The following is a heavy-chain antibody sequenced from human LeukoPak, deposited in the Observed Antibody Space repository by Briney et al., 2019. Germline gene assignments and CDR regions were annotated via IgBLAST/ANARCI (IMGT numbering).Heavy chain of an antibody. CDR1: GYTFTGYY. V-gene: IGHV1-2*02. Sequence: GASVKVSCKASGYTFTGYYMHWVRQAPGQGLEWMGWINPNSGGTNYAQKFQGRVTMTRDTSISTAYMELSRLRSDDTAVYYCARLSGPALYGSGSHFVDVWGKGTTVTVSS. J-gene: IGHJ6*04. CDR3: ARLSGPALYGSGSHFVDV. CDR2: INPNSGGT. D-gene: IGHD3-10*01.